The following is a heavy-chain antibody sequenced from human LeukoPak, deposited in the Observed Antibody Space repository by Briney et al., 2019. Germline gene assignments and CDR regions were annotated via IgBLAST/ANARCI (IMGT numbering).Heavy chain of an antibody. D-gene: IGHD6-13*01. J-gene: IGHJ4*02. CDR1: GFTFSSYS. CDR2: ISSSSSYI. V-gene: IGHV3-21*01. Sequence: GGSLRLSCAASGFTFSSYSMNWVRQAPGKGLEWVPSISSSSSYIYYADSVKGRFTISRDNAKNSLYLQMNSLRAEDTAVYYCARDGAKYSSSWSYFDYWGQGTPVTVSS. CDR3: ARDGAKYSSSWSYFDY.